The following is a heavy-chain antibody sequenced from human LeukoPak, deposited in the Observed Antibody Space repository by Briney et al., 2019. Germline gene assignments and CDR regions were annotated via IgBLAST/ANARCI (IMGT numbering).Heavy chain of an antibody. V-gene: IGHV3-21*01. Sequence: GGSLRLSCAASGFTFSSYSMNWVRQAPGKGLEWVSSIGGRSDYIYYADSVKGRFTISRDNAENSLYLQMNSLRAEDTAVYYCARGWDSSSLMVRFDPWGQGTLVTVSS. CDR1: GFTFSSYS. J-gene: IGHJ5*02. D-gene: IGHD6-13*01. CDR2: IGGRSDYI. CDR3: ARGWDSSSLMVRFDP.